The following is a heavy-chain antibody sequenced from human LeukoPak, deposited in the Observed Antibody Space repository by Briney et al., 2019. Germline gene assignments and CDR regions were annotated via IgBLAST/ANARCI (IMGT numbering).Heavy chain of an antibody. J-gene: IGHJ4*02. CDR2: IVVGSGNT. Sequence: ASVKVSCKASGFTFTSSAMQWVRQARGQRLEWIGWIVVGSGNTNYAQKFQERVTITRDMSTSTAYMELSSLRSEGTAVYYCAAAFYDSSGYSFDYWGQGTLVTVSS. CDR1: GFTFTSSA. CDR3: AAAFYDSSGYSFDY. D-gene: IGHD3-22*01. V-gene: IGHV1-58*02.